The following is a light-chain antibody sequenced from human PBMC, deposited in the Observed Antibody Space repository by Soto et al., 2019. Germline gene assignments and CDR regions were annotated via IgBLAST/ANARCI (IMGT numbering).Light chain of an antibody. J-gene: IGKJ4*01. Sequence: EIVMTQSPATLSVSPGXGATLSCRASQSVDSNLAWYQQKPGQTPRLLMYGASTRPTGIPARFSGSGSGTELTLNIISLNREHSAVYYFQKCNDWPFTLRGGSKVGIK. CDR2: GAS. V-gene: IGKV3D-15*01. CDR3: QKCNDWPFT. CDR1: QSVDSN.